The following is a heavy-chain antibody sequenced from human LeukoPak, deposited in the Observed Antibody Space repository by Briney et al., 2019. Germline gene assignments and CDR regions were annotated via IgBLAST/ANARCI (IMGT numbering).Heavy chain of an antibody. V-gene: IGHV4-30-4*01. CDR1: GGSISSGDYY. J-gene: IGHJ3*02. D-gene: IGHD3-10*01. CDR3: ARQGRGAAFDI. CDR2: IYYSGST. Sequence: SQTLSLTCTVSGGSISSGDYYWSWIHQPPGKGLEWIGYIYYSGSTYYNPSLKSRVTISVDTSKNQFSLKLSSVTAADTAVYYCARQGRGAAFDIWGQGTMVTVSS.